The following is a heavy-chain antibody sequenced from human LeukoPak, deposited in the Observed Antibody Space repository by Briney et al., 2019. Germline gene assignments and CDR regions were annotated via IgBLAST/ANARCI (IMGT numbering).Heavy chain of an antibody. CDR3: ARDVSLGYYDNSDHIPQIYFDN. CDR1: GGSISSNNW. V-gene: IGHV4-4*02. Sequence: SETLSLTCAVSGGSISSNNWWSWVRQPPGKGLEWIGEIYHGGSTNYNPSLKSRIAMSVDRSRNQFSLQLSSVTAADTAVYYCARDVSLGYYDNSDHIPQIYFDNWGHGTLVTVSS. J-gene: IGHJ4*01. D-gene: IGHD3-22*01. CDR2: IYHGGST.